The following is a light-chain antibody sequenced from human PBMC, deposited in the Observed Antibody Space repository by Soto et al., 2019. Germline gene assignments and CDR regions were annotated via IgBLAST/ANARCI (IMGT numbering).Light chain of an antibody. Sequence: QSVLTQPPSVSASPGQKVTISCSGSSSIIGNNYVSWYQQLPGTAPKLLIYDNNKRPSGIPDRFSGSKSGTSATLGITGLQTGDEADYYCGKWDSSLSAYVFGTGTKVTVL. CDR2: DNN. CDR1: SSIIGNNY. CDR3: GKWDSSLSAYV. V-gene: IGLV1-51*01. J-gene: IGLJ1*01.